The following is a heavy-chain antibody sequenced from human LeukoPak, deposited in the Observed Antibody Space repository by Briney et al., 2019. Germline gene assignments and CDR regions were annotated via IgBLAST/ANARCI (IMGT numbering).Heavy chain of an antibody. CDR1: GFTFSSYA. J-gene: IGHJ4*02. CDR2: ISGSGGST. Sequence: PGASLRLSCAASGFTFSSYAMSWVRQAPGKGLEWVSAISGSGGSTYYADSVKGRFTISRDNSKNTLYLQMNSLRADDTAVYYCARDRRNYDFWSGYPLDYWGQGTLVTVSS. CDR3: ARDRRNYDFWSGYPLDY. D-gene: IGHD3-3*01. V-gene: IGHV3-23*01.